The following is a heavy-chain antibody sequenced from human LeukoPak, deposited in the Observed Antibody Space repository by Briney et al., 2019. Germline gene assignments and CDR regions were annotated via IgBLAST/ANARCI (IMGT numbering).Heavy chain of an antibody. D-gene: IGHD3-10*01. V-gene: IGHV3-66*01. CDR2: IYSGGST. Sequence: GGSLRLSCAASGFTVTSNYMSWVRQAPGRGLEWVSVIYSGGSTYYADSVKGRFTISRDNSKNTLFLQMNSLRAGDTAVYYCARGTVTMVDYWGQGTLVTVSS. CDR3: ARGTVTMVDY. J-gene: IGHJ4*02. CDR1: GFTVTSNY.